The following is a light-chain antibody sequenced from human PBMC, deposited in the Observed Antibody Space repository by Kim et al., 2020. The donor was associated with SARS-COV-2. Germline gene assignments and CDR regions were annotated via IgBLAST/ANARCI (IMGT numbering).Light chain of an antibody. V-gene: IGLV1-44*01. CDR3: AAWDDSLNGYYV. CDR1: SSNIGSNT. J-gene: IGLJ1*01. CDR2: SNN. Sequence: ELTQPPSASGTPGQRVTISCSGSSSNIGSNTVNWYQQLPGTAPKLLIYSNNQRPSGVPDRFSGSKSGTSASLAISGLQSEDEADYYCAAWDDSLNGYYVFGTGTKVTVL.